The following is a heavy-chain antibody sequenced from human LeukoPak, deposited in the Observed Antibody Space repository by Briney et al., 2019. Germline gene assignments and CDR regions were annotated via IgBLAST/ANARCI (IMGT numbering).Heavy chain of an antibody. J-gene: IGHJ4*02. Sequence: SQNLSFTFTGSADSLCSGGHYWAWTRQFPGKSLESIGFIDHSGRSRHNPSLKDRVAISVDTSRKQFALKLSSVTAADTAMYYCARGGNRFGGFYFDYWGQGIQVIVSS. D-gene: IGHD3-10*01. CDR2: IDHSGRS. CDR1: ADSLCSGGHY. V-gene: IGHV4-31*03. CDR3: ARGGNRFGGFYFDY.